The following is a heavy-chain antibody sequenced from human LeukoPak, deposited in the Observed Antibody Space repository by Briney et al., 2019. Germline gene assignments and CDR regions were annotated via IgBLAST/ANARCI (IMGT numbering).Heavy chain of an antibody. CDR2: IYTSGST. Sequence: PSETLSLTCTVSGGSISGYYWNWIRQPAGKGLEWIGRIYTSGSTNYNPSLKSRVTMSVDTSKNQFSLKLSSVTAADTAVYYCARADYDFWSGYSNGMDVWGQGTTVTVSS. CDR3: ARADYDFWSGYSNGMDV. V-gene: IGHV4-4*07. CDR1: GGSISGYY. D-gene: IGHD3-3*01. J-gene: IGHJ6*02.